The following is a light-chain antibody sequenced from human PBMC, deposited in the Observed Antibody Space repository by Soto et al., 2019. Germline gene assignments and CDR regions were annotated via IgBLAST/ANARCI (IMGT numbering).Light chain of an antibody. Sequence: IVKTQSPVSLAVSLGERATINCKSSQSVFYSSNNKNYLAWYQQKPGQPPKLLIYWASTRESGVPDRFSGSGSGTDFTLTISSLQAEDVAVYYCQQYYSTPPITFGQGTRLET. CDR1: QSVFYSSNNKNY. CDR2: WAS. CDR3: QQYYSTPPIT. J-gene: IGKJ5*01. V-gene: IGKV4-1*01.